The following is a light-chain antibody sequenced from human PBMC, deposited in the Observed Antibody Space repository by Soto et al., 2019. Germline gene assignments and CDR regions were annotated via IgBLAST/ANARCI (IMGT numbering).Light chain of an antibody. CDR1: QSVGSN. J-gene: IGKJ5*01. Sequence: EIVMTQSPATLSGSPGERVTLSCRASQSVGSNVVWYQQKPGQAPRLLIYDASTRATGIPARFSGSGSGTDLTLTISSLEPEDFAAYYCQQRSDWPPITFGQGTRLEIK. V-gene: IGKV3-11*01. CDR3: QQRSDWPPIT. CDR2: DAS.